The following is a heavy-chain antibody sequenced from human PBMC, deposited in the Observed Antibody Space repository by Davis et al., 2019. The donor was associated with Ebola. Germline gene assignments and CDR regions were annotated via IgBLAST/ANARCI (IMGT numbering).Heavy chain of an antibody. CDR1: GFTFSTYW. J-gene: IGHJ4*02. V-gene: IGHV3-7*03. Sequence: GESLKISCAASGFTFSTYWMSWFRQAPGKGLEWVASIKQDGSEKKYVDSVEGQFTISRDNAENSLHLQMNSLRTEDTAVYYCARLINDYYDSSGYPLFSDDYWGQGILITVSS. CDR2: IKQDGSEK. D-gene: IGHD3-22*01. CDR3: ARLINDYYDSSGYPLFSDDY.